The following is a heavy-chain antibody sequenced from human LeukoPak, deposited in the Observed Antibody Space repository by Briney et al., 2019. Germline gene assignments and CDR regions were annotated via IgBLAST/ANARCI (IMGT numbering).Heavy chain of an antibody. D-gene: IGHD6-19*01. J-gene: IGHJ4*02. V-gene: IGHV3-30*14. CDR1: GFTFSSYA. CDR3: VRSSGWYGY. Sequence: GGSLRLSCAASGFTFSSYAMHWVRQAPGKGLEWVAVISYDGSNKYYADSVKGRFTISRDNSKNTLYLQMSSLRAEDTAVYYCVRSSGWYGYWGQGTLVTVSS. CDR2: ISYDGSNK.